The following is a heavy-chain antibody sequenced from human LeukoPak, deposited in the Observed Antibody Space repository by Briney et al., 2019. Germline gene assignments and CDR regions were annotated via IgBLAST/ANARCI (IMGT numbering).Heavy chain of an antibody. CDR2: IYYSGST. D-gene: IGHD2/OR15-2a*01. CDR1: GGSISSYY. J-gene: IGHJ6*02. Sequence: SETLSLTCTVSGGSISSYYWSWIRQPPGKGLEWIGYIYYSGSTNYNPSLKSRVTMSVDTSKNQFSLKLSSVTAADTAVYYCARERNQGPYGMDVWGQGTTVTVSS. CDR3: ARERNQGPYGMDV. V-gene: IGHV4-59*12.